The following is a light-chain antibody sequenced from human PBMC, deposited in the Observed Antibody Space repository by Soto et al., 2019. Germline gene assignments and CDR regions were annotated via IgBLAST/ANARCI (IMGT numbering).Light chain of an antibody. V-gene: IGLV2-8*01. CDR3: SSYVYINLVV. CDR2: EVS. Sequence: QSVLTQPPSASGSPGQSVTISCTGTSSDVGGYDYVSWYQQHPGKAPKLIIYEVSKRPSGVPDRFSGSKSGNTASLTVSGLQAEDEADYYCSSYVYINLVVFGGGTKLTVL. CDR1: SSDVGGYDY. J-gene: IGLJ2*01.